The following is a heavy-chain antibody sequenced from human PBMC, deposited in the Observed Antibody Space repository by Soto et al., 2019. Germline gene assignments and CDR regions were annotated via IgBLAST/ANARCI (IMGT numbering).Heavy chain of an antibody. J-gene: IGHJ6*02. CDR3: ARDRSGGVAVDYYYGMDV. CDR2: IIPIFGTA. V-gene: IGHV1-69*13. D-gene: IGHD6-19*01. CDR1: GGTFSSYA. Sequence: ASVKVSCKASGGTFSSYAISWVRQAPGQGLEWMGGIIPIFGTANYAQKFQGRVTITADESTSTAYMELSSLRSEDTAVYYCARDRSGGVAVDYYYGMDVWGQGTTVTVSS.